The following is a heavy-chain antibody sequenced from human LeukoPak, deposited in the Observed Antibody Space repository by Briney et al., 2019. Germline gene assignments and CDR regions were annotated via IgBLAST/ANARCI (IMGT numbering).Heavy chain of an antibody. Sequence: ASVKVSCKASGYTFISYYMHWVRQAPGQGLEWMGIINPSGGSTSYAQKFQDRVAMTRDTSTSTVYMQLSSLRSEDTAVYYCARGLTHYGDYDAYWGQGTLVTVSS. V-gene: IGHV1-46*01. CDR3: ARGLTHYGDYDAY. CDR2: INPSGGST. CDR1: GYTFISYY. J-gene: IGHJ4*02. D-gene: IGHD4-17*01.